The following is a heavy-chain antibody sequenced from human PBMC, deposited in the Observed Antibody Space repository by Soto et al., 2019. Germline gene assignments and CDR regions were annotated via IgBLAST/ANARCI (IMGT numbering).Heavy chain of an antibody. CDR1: GGSISSYY. Sequence: SETLSLTCTVSGGSISSYYWSWIRQPPGKGLEWIGYIYYSGSTNYNPSLKSRVTISVDTSKNQFSLKLSSVTAADTAVYYCARVAYCSGGSCNQYYYYMDVWGKGTTVTVSS. V-gene: IGHV4-59*01. D-gene: IGHD2-15*01. CDR3: ARVAYCSGGSCNQYYYYMDV. J-gene: IGHJ6*03. CDR2: IYYSGST.